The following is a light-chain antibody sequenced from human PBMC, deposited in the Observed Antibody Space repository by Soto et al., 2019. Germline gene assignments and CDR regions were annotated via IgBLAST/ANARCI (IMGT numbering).Light chain of an antibody. CDR3: GSWDSSLSAYV. J-gene: IGLJ1*01. CDR1: SSNIGGNS. Sequence: QSALTQPPSVSAAPGHKVTISCSGSSSNIGGNSVSWYQQLPGTAPKLLIYDDNKRPSGIPDRFSGSKSGTSATLGITGFQTGDEADYYCGSWDSSLSAYVFGTGTKV. V-gene: IGLV1-51*01. CDR2: DDN.